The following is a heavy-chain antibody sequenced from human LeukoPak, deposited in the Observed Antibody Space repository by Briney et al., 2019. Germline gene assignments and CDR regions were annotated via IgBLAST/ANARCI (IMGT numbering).Heavy chain of an antibody. J-gene: IGHJ5*02. CDR3: ARHARGWYGGLRYGRFDP. V-gene: IGHV4-34*01. Sequence: SETLSLTCAVYGGSFSGYYWSWIRQPPGKGLEWIGEINHSGSTNYNPSLKSRVTISVDTSKNQFSLKLSSVTAADTAVYYCARHARGWYGGLRYGRFDPWGQGTLVTVSS. CDR1: GGSFSGYY. D-gene: IGHD6-19*01. CDR2: INHSGST.